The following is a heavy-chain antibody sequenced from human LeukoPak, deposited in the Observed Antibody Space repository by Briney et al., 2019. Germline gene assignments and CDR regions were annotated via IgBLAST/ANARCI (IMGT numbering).Heavy chain of an antibody. CDR2: ISYDGSNK. V-gene: IGHV3-30*18. CDR3: AKDLGGGSGCYDL. CDR1: GFTFSSYG. J-gene: IGHJ2*01. Sequence: GGSLRLSCAASGFTFSSYGMHWVRQAPGKGLEGVAIISYDGSNKYYAASVQGRFTISRDNSKSTLYLQMNSLRAEDTAVYYCAKDLGGGSGCYDLWGRGTLVTASS. D-gene: IGHD6-19*01.